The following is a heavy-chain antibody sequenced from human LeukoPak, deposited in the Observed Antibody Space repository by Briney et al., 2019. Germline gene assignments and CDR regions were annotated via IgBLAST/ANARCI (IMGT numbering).Heavy chain of an antibody. V-gene: IGHV3-48*03. CDR2: ISSSGSTI. J-gene: IGHJ6*02. Sequence: GGPLRLSCAASGFTFSSYAMSWVRQAPGKGLEWVSYISSSGSTIYYADSVKGRFTISRDNAKNSLCLQMNSLRAEDTAVYYCARAYSSSWPMYYYYGMDVWGQGTTVTVSS. D-gene: IGHD6-13*01. CDR3: ARAYSSSWPMYYYYGMDV. CDR1: GFTFSSYA.